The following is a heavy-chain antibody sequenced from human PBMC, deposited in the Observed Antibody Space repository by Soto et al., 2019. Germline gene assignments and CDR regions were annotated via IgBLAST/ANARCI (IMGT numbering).Heavy chain of an antibody. CDR2: ISHLGIT. D-gene: IGHD3-9*01. J-gene: IGHJ5*02. Sequence: SETLSLTCAVYGGSFSNYFWTWIRHSPGKGLEWIGAISHLGITNYNPSLKSRVTISVDTSKNQFSLKLSSVTAADTAVYYCARGGGYDILTGYYRGWFDPWGQGTLVNVSS. V-gene: IGHV4-34*01. CDR3: ARGGGYDILTGYYRGWFDP. CDR1: GGSFSNYF.